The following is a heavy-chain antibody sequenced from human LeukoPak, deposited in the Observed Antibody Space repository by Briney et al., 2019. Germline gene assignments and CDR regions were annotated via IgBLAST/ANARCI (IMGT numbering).Heavy chain of an antibody. Sequence: EASVKVSCKASGYTVTGYYMHWVRPAPGQGLEWMGWINPNSGGTNYPQKFQGRVTMTRDTSISTAYMELSRLRSDDTAVYYCARVYYYDSSGYYYDAFDIWGQGTMVTVSS. CDR1: GYTVTGYY. CDR2: INPNSGGT. CDR3: ARVYYYDSSGYYYDAFDI. D-gene: IGHD3-22*01. V-gene: IGHV1-2*02. J-gene: IGHJ3*02.